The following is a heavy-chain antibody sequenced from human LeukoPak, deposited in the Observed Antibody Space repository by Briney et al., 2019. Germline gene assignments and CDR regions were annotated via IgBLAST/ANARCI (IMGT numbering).Heavy chain of an antibody. J-gene: IGHJ4*02. CDR1: GGSFSGYY. D-gene: IGHD3-3*01. CDR2: INHSGST. CDR3: ARVLHGFWSGYSFYYFDY. Sequence: SETLSLTCAVYGGSFSGYYWSWIRQPPGKGLEWIGEINHSGSTNYNPSLKSRVTISVDTSKNQFSLKLSSVTAADTAVYYCARVLHGFWSGYSFYYFDYWGQGTLVTVSS. V-gene: IGHV4-34*01.